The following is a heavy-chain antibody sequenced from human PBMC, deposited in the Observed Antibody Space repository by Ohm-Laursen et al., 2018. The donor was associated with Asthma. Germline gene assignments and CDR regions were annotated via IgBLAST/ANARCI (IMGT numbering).Heavy chain of an antibody. CDR2: IYYSGST. D-gene: IGHD3-3*01. V-gene: IGHV4-61*01. J-gene: IGHJ6*02. CDR3: ASYEEWLPHYGMDV. Sequence: SDTLSLTCTVSGGSVSSGSYYWSWIRQPPGKGLEWIGYIYYSGSTNYNPSLKSRVTISVDTSKNQFSLKLSSVTAADTAVYYCASYEEWLPHYGMDVWGQGTTVTVSS. CDR1: GGSVSSGSYY.